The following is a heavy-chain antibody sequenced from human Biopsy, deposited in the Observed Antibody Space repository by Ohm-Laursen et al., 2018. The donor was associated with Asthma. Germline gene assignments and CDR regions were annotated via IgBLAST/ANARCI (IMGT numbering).Heavy chain of an antibody. D-gene: IGHD3-3*01. CDR1: GFKFSSYA. CDR2: GGSYYDGGLK. J-gene: IGHJ4*02. Sequence: SLRLSCAASGFKFSSYAFHWVRQAPGKGLEWVAVGGSYYDGGLKYYADSVNGRFTVSRDDSKNTLYPQMNSLRPDDTAVYYCARDVMEWYLPAFDFWGQGTLVTVSS. V-gene: IGHV3-30-3*01. CDR3: ARDVMEWYLPAFDF.